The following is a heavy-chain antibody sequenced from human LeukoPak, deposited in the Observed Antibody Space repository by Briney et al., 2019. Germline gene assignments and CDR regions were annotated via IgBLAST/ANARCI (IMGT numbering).Heavy chain of an antibody. D-gene: IGHD6-13*01. CDR2: ISSSSGSTK. CDR3: ARNGIEANGYFDY. J-gene: IGHJ4*02. CDR1: GFTFSSYS. V-gene: IGHV3-48*04. Sequence: GGSLRLSCAASGFTFSSYSMNWVRQAPGKGLEWVSYISSSSGSTKNYADSVQGRFTVSRDNAKNSLYLQMNSLRAEDTAVYYCARNGIEANGYFDYWGQGTLVTVSS.